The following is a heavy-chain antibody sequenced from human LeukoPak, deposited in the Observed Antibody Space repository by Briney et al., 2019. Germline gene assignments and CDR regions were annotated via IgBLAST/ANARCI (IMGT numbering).Heavy chain of an antibody. V-gene: IGHV4-39*07. CDR1: GDSVSSNIYY. Sequence: PSETLSLTCTVSGDSVSSNIYYWAWIRQPPGKGLEWIGSICNGRTTYYTPSLKGRVTMTIDTSKSQFSLKLSSVTAADTAVYYCASVTPATYSYGPDYYYAMDVWGQGTTVTVSS. J-gene: IGHJ6*02. D-gene: IGHD5-18*01. CDR2: ICNGRTT. CDR3: ASVTPATYSYGPDYYYAMDV.